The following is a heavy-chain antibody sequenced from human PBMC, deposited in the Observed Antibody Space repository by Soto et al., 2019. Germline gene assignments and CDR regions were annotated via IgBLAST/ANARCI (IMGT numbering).Heavy chain of an antibody. V-gene: IGHV3-30*18. Sequence: SLRLSCAASGFTFRSQGMHWVLQAPGTGLEWVAFISYDGSDKYYADSVPDRFTIYRDNSKNTLFLQMNSLRADDTAVYYCAKVRGYYDSVSYYSTLENWGRGTMVTVSS. CDR1: GFTFRSQG. CDR3: AKVRGYYDSVSYYSTLEN. J-gene: IGHJ4*02. CDR2: ISYDGSDK. D-gene: IGHD3-10*01.